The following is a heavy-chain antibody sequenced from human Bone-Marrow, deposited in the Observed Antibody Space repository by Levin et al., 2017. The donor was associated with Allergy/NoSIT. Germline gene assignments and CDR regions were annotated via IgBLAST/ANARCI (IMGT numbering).Heavy chain of an antibody. CDR3: ATVKNGYRSRSYPHL. Sequence: GESLKISCVASGFTSSGYGMLWVRQAPGKGLEWVALIPYDGSKTYYSDSVRGRFIISRDNSKNSLYLQMNSLTAEDTAVYFCATVKNGYRSRSYPHLWGQGTLVTVSS. V-gene: IGHV3-30*03. D-gene: IGHD5-18*01. J-gene: IGHJ5*02. CDR2: IPYDGSKT. CDR1: GFTSSGYG.